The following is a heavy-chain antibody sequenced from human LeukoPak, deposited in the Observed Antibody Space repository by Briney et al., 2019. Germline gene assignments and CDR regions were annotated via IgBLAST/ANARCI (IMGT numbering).Heavy chain of an antibody. Sequence: PSETLSLTCAVSGGSISSGGYSWSWLRQPPGKGLEWIGYIYHSGSTYYNPSLKSRVTISVDTSKSQFSLKLTSVSAADTAVYYCARRSDYSGSGSYYYFDYWGQGILVTVSS. D-gene: IGHD3-10*01. V-gene: IGHV4-30-2*05. J-gene: IGHJ4*02. CDR2: IYHSGST. CDR1: GGSISSGGYS. CDR3: ARRSDYSGSGSYYYFDY.